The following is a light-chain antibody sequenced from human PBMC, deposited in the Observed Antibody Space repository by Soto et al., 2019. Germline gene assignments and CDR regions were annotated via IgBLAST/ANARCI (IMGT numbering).Light chain of an antibody. J-gene: IGKJ2*01. Sequence: EIVLTQSPGTLSLSPGDRATLSCWASQSVSSSSLAWYQQKPGQAPRLLIYGASSRATGIPDRFSGSGSGTDFTLTINRLEPEDFAVYYCQQYGSSPNTFGQGTKVEIE. CDR2: GAS. CDR1: QSVSSSS. CDR3: QQYGSSPNT. V-gene: IGKV3-20*01.